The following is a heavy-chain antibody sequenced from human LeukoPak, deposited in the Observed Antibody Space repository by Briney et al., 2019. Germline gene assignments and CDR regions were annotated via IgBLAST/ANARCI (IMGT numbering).Heavy chain of an antibody. J-gene: IGHJ4*02. CDR2: IYYSGST. CDR3: ARQPFTIFGVVLYYFDY. CDR1: GGSISSSSYY. V-gene: IGHV4-39*01. Sequence: SETLSLTCTVSGGSISSSSYYWGWIRQPPGKELEWIGSIYYSGSTYYNPSLKSRVTISVDTSKNQFSLKLSSVTAADTAVYYCARQPFTIFGVVLYYFDYWGQGTLVTVSS. D-gene: IGHD3-3*01.